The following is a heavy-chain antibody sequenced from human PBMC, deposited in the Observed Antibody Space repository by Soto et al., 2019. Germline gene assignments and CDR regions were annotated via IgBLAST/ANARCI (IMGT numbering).Heavy chain of an antibody. CDR1: GFTFSSYS. CDR2: ISSSSSTI. CDR3: ARYTVARLYYYYGMDV. V-gene: IGHV3-48*02. Sequence: GGSLRLSCAASGFTFSSYSMNWVRQAPGKGLEWVSYISSSSSTIYYADSVKGRFTISRDNAKNSLYLQMNSLRDEDTAYYYCARYTVARLYYYYGMDVWGQGTTVTVSS. D-gene: IGHD4-4*01. J-gene: IGHJ6*02.